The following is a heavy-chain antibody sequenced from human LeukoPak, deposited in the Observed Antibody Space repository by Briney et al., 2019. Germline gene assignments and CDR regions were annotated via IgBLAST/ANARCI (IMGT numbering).Heavy chain of an antibody. V-gene: IGHV1-3*03. J-gene: IGHJ4*02. CDR2: INAGYGNT. Sequence: GASVKVSCKASGYTFTNYAIHWVRQAPGQRLEWMGLINAGYGNTRYSQEFQDRVTITRDTSASTVYMEPSSLRSEDTAVYYCARESFHSGVGGYWGQGTLVTVSS. D-gene: IGHD3-3*01. CDR1: GYTFTNYA. CDR3: ARESFHSGVGGY.